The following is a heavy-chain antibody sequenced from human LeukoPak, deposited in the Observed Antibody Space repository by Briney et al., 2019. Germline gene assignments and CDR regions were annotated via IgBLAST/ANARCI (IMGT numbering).Heavy chain of an antibody. D-gene: IGHD3-16*02. CDR1: GGSISIYY. CDR3: ARIRSYDYVWATYHPDYFDY. J-gene: IGHJ4*02. V-gene: IGHV4-59*13. CDR2: IYYSGSN. Sequence: KPSETLSLTCTVSGGSISIYYWRGLRQPRGRGLEGIGYIYYSGSNNYTPSHKARVTISLDPYKNHSSPKLTSVTAADTAVYYCARIRSYDYVWATYHPDYFDYWGQGTLVTVSS.